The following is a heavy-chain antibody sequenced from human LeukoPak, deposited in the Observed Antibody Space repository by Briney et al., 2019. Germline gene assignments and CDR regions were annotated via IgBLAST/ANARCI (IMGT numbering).Heavy chain of an antibody. CDR3: ARAQTGDY. J-gene: IGHJ4*02. D-gene: IGHD3-9*01. V-gene: IGHV3-30*02. CDR2: IRYDGNYK. CDR1: GFTFSSYG. Sequence: PGGSLRLSCVASGFTFSSYGMHWVSQAPGKGLEWVAFIRYDGNYKFDAESVKGRFTISRDNSKNTVFLQMNSLRVEDTAVYYCARAQTGDYWGQGTLVTVSS.